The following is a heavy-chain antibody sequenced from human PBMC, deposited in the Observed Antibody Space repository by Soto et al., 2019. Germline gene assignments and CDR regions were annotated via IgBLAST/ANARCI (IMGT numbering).Heavy chain of an antibody. CDR2: IKHDGSEK. J-gene: IGHJ4*02. Sequence: GGSLRLSCAASGLTFNTQWLAWVRQAPGKGLEWVANIKHDGSEKYYVDSVKGRFTISRDNAKNSLYLQMDYLRAEDTAIYYCAKHDDRDVDYWGQGTLVTVSS. D-gene: IGHD3-3*01. CDR3: AKHDDRDVDY. V-gene: IGHV3-7*01. CDR1: GLTFNTQW.